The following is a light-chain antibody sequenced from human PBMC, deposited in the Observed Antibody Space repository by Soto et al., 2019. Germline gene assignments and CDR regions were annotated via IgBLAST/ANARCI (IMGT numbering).Light chain of an antibody. CDR3: CAHTGTAIL. CDR1: SSDVGRYNY. Sequence: QSVLTQPPSVSGSPGQSVTISCTGTSSDVGRYNYVSWYQQRPGKAPKLIIYDVTKRPSGVPERFSGSKSGNTASLTISGLQAYDEADYCCCAHTGTAILFGGETKLTVL. V-gene: IGLV2-11*01. J-gene: IGLJ2*01. CDR2: DVT.